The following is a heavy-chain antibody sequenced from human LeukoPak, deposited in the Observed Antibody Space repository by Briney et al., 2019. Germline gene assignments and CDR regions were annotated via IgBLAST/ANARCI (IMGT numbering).Heavy chain of an antibody. V-gene: IGHV1-18*01. Sequence: ASVKVSCKASGYTFTSYGISWVRQAPGQGLEWMGWISAYNGNTNYAQKLQGRVTMTTDTSTSTAYMELRSLRSDDTAVYYCARDWIPTPSSGYSYGFTLPGAFDIWGQGTMVTVSS. CDR1: GYTFTSYG. CDR3: ARDWIPTPSSGYSYGFTLPGAFDI. J-gene: IGHJ3*02. CDR2: ISAYNGNT. D-gene: IGHD5-18*01.